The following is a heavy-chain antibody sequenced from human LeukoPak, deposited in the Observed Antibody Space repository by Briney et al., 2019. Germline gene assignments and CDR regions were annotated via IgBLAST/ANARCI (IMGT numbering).Heavy chain of an antibody. CDR3: ARLRVTPYISLDY. CDR1: GGSISSGIYY. J-gene: IGHJ4*02. V-gene: IGHV4-61*02. D-gene: IGHD4-23*01. Sequence: SQTLSLTCSVSGGSISSGIYYWSWIRQPAGKGLEWIGRIYTSGSTNYNPSLKSRVTVSVDKSNNHFSLRLNSVTAADTAVYYCARLRVTPYISLDYWGQGFLVTVSS. CDR2: IYTSGST.